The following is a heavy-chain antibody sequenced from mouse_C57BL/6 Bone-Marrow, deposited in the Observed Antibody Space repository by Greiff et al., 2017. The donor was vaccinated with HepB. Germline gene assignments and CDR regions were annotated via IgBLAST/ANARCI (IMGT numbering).Heavy chain of an antibody. D-gene: IGHD1-1*01. J-gene: IGHJ3*01. CDR3: ARHETPYYYGSSAWFAY. CDR1: GYTFTEYT. Sequence: VQLQQSGAELVKPGASVKLSCKASGYTFTEYTIHWVKQRSGQGLEWIGWFYPGSGSIKYNEKFKDKATLTADKSSSTVYMELSRLTSEDSAVYFCARHETPYYYGSSAWFAYWGQGTLVTVSA. CDR2: FYPGSGSI. V-gene: IGHV1-62-2*01.